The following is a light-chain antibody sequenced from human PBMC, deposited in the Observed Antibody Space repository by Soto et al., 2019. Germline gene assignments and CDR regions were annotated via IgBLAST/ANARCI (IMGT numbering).Light chain of an antibody. CDR3: SSYTSSSTVL. V-gene: IGLV2-14*01. CDR2: DVS. Sequence: QSALTQPASVSGSPGQSITISCAGTRSDVGGYHSVSWYQQHPGNAPKLMIYDVSNRPSGISDRFSGSESGSTASLTISGLQAEDEADYYCSSYTSSSTVLFGGGTKVTVL. J-gene: IGLJ2*01. CDR1: RSDVGGYHS.